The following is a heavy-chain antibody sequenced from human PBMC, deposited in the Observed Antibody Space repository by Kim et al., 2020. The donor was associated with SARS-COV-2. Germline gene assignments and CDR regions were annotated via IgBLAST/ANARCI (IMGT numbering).Heavy chain of an antibody. CDR2: IYYSGST. V-gene: IGHV4-39*01. Sequence: SETLSLTCTVSGGSISSRSYYWGWIRQPPGKGLEWIGNIYYSGSTYYNPSLKSRVTISVDTSKNQFSLKLSSVTAADTAVYYCARLERHYDILTGYSYYYYGIDVWGQGTTVSVSS. CDR3: ARLERHYDILTGYSYYYYGIDV. CDR1: GGSISSRSYY. J-gene: IGHJ6*02. D-gene: IGHD3-9*01.